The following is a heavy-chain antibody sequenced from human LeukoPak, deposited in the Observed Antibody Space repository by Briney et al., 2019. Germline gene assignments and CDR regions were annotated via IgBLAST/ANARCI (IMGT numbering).Heavy chain of an antibody. D-gene: IGHD2-2*01. V-gene: IGHV4-34*01. CDR2: LNHSGST. CDR3: ASSTSGRGDFDY. Sequence: SETLSLTCTVYGGSFSGYYWSWIRQPPGKGLEWIGDLNHSGSTNYNPSLKSRVTISLDTSKNRFSLKLSSVTAADTAVYYCASSTSGRGDFDYWGQGTLVTVSS. CDR1: GGSFSGYY. J-gene: IGHJ4*02.